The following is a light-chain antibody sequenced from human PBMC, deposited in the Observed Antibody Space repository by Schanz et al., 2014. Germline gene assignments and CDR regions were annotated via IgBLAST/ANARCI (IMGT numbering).Light chain of an antibody. Sequence: QSALTQPASVSGSPGQSITISCTGTSSDVGGYNFVSWYQQHPGKAPKVIIYDVSNRPSGVSNRFSGSKSDVTASLTISGLQAEDEANYYCCSYTDTYTYVFGGGTKLTVL. CDR3: CSYTDTYTYV. J-gene: IGLJ1*01. CDR2: DVS. V-gene: IGLV2-14*03. CDR1: SSDVGGYNF.